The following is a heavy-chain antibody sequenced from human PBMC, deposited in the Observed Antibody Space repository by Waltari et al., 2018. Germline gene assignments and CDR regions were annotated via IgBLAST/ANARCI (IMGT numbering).Heavy chain of an antibody. J-gene: IGHJ6*02. V-gene: IGHV5-51*03. CDR3: ASPYYGSGSQLNYGMDV. CDR1: GYSFTSYW. CDR2: IYPGTSET. D-gene: IGHD3-10*01. Sequence: EVQLVQSGAEVKKPGESLKISCKGSGYSFTSYWIGWVRQMPGKGLEWMGIIYPGTSETRDSPALQGQVTISADKSISTADLQWSSLKASDTAMYYWASPYYGSGSQLNYGMDVWGQGTTVTVSS.